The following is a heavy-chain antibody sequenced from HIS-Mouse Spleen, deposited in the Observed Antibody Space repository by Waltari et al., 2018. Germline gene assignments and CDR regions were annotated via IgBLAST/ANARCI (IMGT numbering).Heavy chain of an antibody. CDR3: AREIPYSSSWYDWYFDL. D-gene: IGHD6-13*01. CDR1: GGSISSSSYY. V-gene: IGHV4-39*07. Sequence: QLQLQESGPGLVKPSETLSLTCTVSGGSISSSSYYWGWIRQPPGKGLEWIGSIYYSVRTHHNPSLKGRGTMSVDTSKNQFSLKLSSVTAADTAVYYCAREIPYSSSWYDWYFDLWGRGTLVTVSS. J-gene: IGHJ2*01. CDR2: IYYSVRT.